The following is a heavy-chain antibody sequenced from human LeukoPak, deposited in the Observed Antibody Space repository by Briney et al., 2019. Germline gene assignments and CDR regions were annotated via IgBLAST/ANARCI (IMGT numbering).Heavy chain of an antibody. CDR2: IYYSGST. V-gene: IGHV4-59*12. CDR1: GGSISSYY. CDR3: ARDFHYGDYGNYYYYGMDV. D-gene: IGHD4-17*01. Sequence: SETLSLTCTVSGGSISSYYWSWIRQPPGKGLEWVGYIYYSGSTNYNPSLKSRVTISVDTSKNQFSLKLSSVTAADTAVYYCARDFHYGDYGNYYYYGMDVWGQGTTVTVSS. J-gene: IGHJ6*02.